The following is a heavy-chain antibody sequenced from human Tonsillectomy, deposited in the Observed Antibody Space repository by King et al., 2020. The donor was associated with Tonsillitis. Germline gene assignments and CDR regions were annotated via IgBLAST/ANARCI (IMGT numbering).Heavy chain of an antibody. V-gene: IGHV5-10-1*01. Sequence: QLVQSGAAVKKPGESLRISCEGSGYNFTSYWISWVRQMPGKGLEWMGRIDPSDSFINYSPSFQGHVTISADKSIRTAYLQWNSLKASDTAMYYCARHNYCFGDSCYAWAANGFDPWGQGTLVTVSS. D-gene: IGHD2-15*01. CDR3: ARHNYCFGDSCYAWAANGFDP. CDR2: IDPSDSFI. J-gene: IGHJ5*02. CDR1: GYNFTSYW.